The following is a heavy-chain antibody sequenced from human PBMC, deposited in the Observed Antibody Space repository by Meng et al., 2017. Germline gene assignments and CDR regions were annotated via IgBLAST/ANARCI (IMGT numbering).Heavy chain of an antibody. CDR3: ARGYDFWSGQYYFDY. V-gene: IGHV4-59*01. D-gene: IGHD3-3*01. CDR2: IYYSGST. Sequence: QGSGPGLVKPSETLSLTCTVSGGSISSYYWSWIRQPPGKGLEWIGYIYYSGSTNYNPSLKSRVTISVDTSKNQFSLKLSSVTAAGTAVYYCARGYDFWSGQYYFDYWGQGTLVTVSS. J-gene: IGHJ4*02. CDR1: GGSISSYY.